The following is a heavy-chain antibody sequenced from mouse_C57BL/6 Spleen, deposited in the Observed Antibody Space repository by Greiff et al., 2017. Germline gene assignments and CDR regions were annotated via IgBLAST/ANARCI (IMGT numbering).Heavy chain of an antibody. D-gene: IGHD1-1*01. Sequence: QVQLQQPGTELVKPGASVKLSCKASGYTFTSYWMHWVKQRPGQGLEWIGNINPSNGGTNYNEKFKSKATLTVDKSSSTAYMQLSSRTSEDSAVYYCARVGVTTVVAPGYWGQGTTLTVSS. CDR3: ARVGVTTVVAPGY. CDR1: GYTFTSYW. V-gene: IGHV1-53*01. CDR2: INPSNGGT. J-gene: IGHJ2*01.